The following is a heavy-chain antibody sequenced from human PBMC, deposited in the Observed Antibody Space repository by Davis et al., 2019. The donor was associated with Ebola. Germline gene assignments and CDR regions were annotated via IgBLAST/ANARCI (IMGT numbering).Heavy chain of an antibody. Sequence: GGSLRLSCEASGFTFISFGLHWVRRGPGKGLEWVALIPEDDRKEYYADSVKGRFTISRDNAKNTLYLQMNSLRAEDTAVYYCVYQLLSVDCYWGQGTLVTVSS. J-gene: IGHJ4*02. D-gene: IGHD2-2*01. CDR1: GFTFISFG. CDR3: VYQLLSVDCY. V-gene: IGHV3-30*12. CDR2: IPEDDRKE.